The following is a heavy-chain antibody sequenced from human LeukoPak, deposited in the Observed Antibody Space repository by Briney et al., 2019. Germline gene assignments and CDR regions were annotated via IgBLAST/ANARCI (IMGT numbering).Heavy chain of an antibody. CDR1: GGSISSYY. D-gene: IGHD6-19*01. Sequence: ASETVSLTRTVSGGSISSYYWSWIRQPAGKGLEWIGRIYTSGSTYYNPSLKSRVTMSVDTSKNQFSLKLSSVTAADTAVYYCARSSGWYWFDPWGRGTLVTVSS. V-gene: IGHV4-4*07. J-gene: IGHJ5*02. CDR2: IYTSGST. CDR3: ARSSGWYWFDP.